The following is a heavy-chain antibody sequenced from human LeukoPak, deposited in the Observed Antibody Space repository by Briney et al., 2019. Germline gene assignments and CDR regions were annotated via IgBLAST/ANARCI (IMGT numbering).Heavy chain of an antibody. J-gene: IGHJ5*02. CDR3: ARVKQAGVSGYWFDP. D-gene: IGHD2-8*01. CDR2: IYYSGST. CDR1: GGSFSGYY. V-gene: IGHV4-59*01. Sequence: PSETLSLTCAVYGGSFSGYYWSWIRQPPGTGLEWIGYIYYSGSTNYSPSLKSRVTISVDTSKNQFSLKLNSVTAADTAVYYCARVKQAGVSGYWFDPWGQGTLVTVSS.